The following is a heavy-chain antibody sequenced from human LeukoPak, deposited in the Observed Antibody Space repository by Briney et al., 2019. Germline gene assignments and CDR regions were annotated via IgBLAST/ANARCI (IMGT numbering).Heavy chain of an antibody. CDR1: GYTFTSYD. CDR2: MNPNSGNT. Sequence: ASVKVSCKASGYTFTSYDINWVRQATGQGLEWMGWMNPNSGNTGYAQKFQGRVTMTRNTSISTAYMELSSLRSEDTAVYHCARVSGGVIMYYYYYMDVWGKGTTVTVSS. J-gene: IGHJ6*03. D-gene: IGHD3-10*01. CDR3: ARVSGGVIMYYYYYMDV. V-gene: IGHV1-8*01.